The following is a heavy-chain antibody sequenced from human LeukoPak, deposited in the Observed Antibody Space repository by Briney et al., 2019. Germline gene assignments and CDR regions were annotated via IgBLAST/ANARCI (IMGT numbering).Heavy chain of an antibody. Sequence: PGGSLRLSCAASGFTFSSYAMSWVRQAPGKGLEWVSAISGSGGSTYYADSVKGRFTISRDNSKNTLYLQMNSLRAEDTAVYYCAKLPEWGDSSGDFDYWGQGTLVTVSS. D-gene: IGHD3-22*01. V-gene: IGHV3-23*01. CDR2: ISGSGGST. J-gene: IGHJ4*02. CDR3: AKLPEWGDSSGDFDY. CDR1: GFTFSSYA.